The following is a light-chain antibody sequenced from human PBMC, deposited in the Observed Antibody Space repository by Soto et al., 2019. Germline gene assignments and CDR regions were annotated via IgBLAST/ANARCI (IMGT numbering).Light chain of an antibody. CDR1: QSISSY. J-gene: IGKJ1*01. CDR3: QQSYSTPPWT. Sequence: DLQSTHSPSSLSASVGYRVTITCLASQSISSYLNWYQQKPGKAPKLLIYAASSLQSGVPSRFSGSGSGTDFTLTISSLQPEDFATYYCQQSYSTPPWTFGQGTKVDIK. CDR2: AAS. V-gene: IGKV1-39*01.